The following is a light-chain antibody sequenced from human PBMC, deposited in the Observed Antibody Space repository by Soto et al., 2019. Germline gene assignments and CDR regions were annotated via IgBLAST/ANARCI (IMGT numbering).Light chain of an antibody. Sequence: DIQLTESTSIRSGSVGDRVTITCRTSQTIGSCIAWYQQKPGNAPTILIYNASTLKSAVPPRFSGSGSGTEFTLTISSLQPDDFATYYCQHYNNYPWTFGQGTKVDIK. CDR1: QTIGSC. CDR2: NAS. V-gene: IGKV1-5*03. CDR3: QHYNNYPWT. J-gene: IGKJ1*01.